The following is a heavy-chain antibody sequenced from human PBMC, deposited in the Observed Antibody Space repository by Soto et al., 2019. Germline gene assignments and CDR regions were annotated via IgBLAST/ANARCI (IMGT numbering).Heavy chain of an antibody. CDR2: IYYSGST. J-gene: IGHJ5*02. D-gene: IGHD6-13*01. Sequence: NPSETLSLTCTASCGSISSYYWSWIRQPPGKGLEWIGYIYYSGSTNYNPSLKSRVTISVDTSKNQFSLKLSSVTAADTAVYYCARLGSSSWYSWFDPWGQGTLVTVSS. CDR3: ARLGSSSWYSWFDP. CDR1: CGSISSYY. V-gene: IGHV4-59*01.